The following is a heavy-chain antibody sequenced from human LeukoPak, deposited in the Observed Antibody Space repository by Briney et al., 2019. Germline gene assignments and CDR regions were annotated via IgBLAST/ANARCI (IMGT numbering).Heavy chain of an antibody. CDR1: GFTFSSYG. D-gene: IGHD6-19*01. V-gene: IGHV3-30*03. CDR2: ISYDGSNK. Sequence: GGSLRLSCAASGFTFSSYGMHWVPQAPGKGLEWVGVISYDGSNKYYAVSVKGRFTISRDNAENSLYLQMNSLRAEDTAVYHCARGLAVAANWFDPWGQGTLVTVSS. CDR3: ARGLAVAANWFDP. J-gene: IGHJ5*02.